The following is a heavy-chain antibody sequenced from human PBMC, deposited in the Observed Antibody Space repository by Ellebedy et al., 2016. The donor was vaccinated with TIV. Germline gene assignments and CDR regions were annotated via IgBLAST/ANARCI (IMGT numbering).Heavy chain of an antibody. CDR1: GYTFAGFY. Sequence: ASVKVSXXTSGYTFAGFYMHWVRQAPGQGLEWMGWINPDSGSTDYAQKFQGRVTMTRDTSISTASMELSRLRSDDTAVYFCARRHIVTGLDYWGQGTPVTVSS. D-gene: IGHD2-21*01. J-gene: IGHJ4*02. V-gene: IGHV1-2*02. CDR3: ARRHIVTGLDY. CDR2: INPDSGST.